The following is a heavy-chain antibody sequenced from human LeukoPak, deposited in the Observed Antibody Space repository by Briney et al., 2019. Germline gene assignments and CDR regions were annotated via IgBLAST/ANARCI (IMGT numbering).Heavy chain of an antibody. CDR2: ISSSSTYI. V-gene: IGHV3-21*01. CDR1: GFIFSNSS. D-gene: IGHD1-26*01. Sequence: GGSLRLSCAASGFIFSNSSMNWVRQAPGKGLEWVSSISSSSTYIYYTDSVKGRFTISRDNAKNSLYLQMNSLRAEDTAIYYCARFPPKDVVGSTLGDYWGQGTLVTVSS. J-gene: IGHJ4*02. CDR3: ARFPPKDVVGSTLGDY.